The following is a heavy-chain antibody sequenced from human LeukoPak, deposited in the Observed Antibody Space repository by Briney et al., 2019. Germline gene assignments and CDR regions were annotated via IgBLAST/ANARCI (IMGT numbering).Heavy chain of an antibody. J-gene: IGHJ4*02. CDR2: ISSDGNDK. CDR1: GVTFSSYG. Sequence: PGVSLRLSCAASGVTFSSYGMHWVRQAPGKGLEWVALISSDGNDKLYGDSVKGRFTISRDDSKSTLYLQMNSLRAEDTAVYYCTTKVIRGNSGDDYDDWGQGTLVTVSS. D-gene: IGHD5-12*01. CDR3: TTKVIRGNSGDDYDD. V-gene: IGHV3-30*03.